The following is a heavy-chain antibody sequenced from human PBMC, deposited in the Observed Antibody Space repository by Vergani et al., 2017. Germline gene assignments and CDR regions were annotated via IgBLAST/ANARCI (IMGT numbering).Heavy chain of an antibody. CDR1: GFTVSSNY. CDR3: ARVRSWGWEIFDY. CDR2: IYSGGST. J-gene: IGHJ4*02. V-gene: IGHV3-53*01. D-gene: IGHD1-26*01. Sequence: EVQLVESGGGLIQPGGSLRLSCAASGFTVSSNYMSWVRQAPGKGLEWVSVIYSGGSTYYADSVKGRFTISRDNSKNTLYLQMNSLRAEDTAVYYCARVRSWGWEIFDYWGQGTLVTVSS.